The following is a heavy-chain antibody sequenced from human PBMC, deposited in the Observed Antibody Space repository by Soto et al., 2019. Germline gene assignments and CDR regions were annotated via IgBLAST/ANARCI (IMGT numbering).Heavy chain of an antibody. Sequence: EVQLVESGGGLVQPGGSLRLSCAASGFTVSNNYMSWVRQAPGQGLEWVSIIYAGGSTYFADSVRGRFTISRDNSENTLYRQMNSLRAEDTAVYYCARNIGGATNSWGQGTLVTVSS. CDR3: ARNIGGATNS. CDR2: IYAGGST. V-gene: IGHV3-66*01. CDR1: GFTVSNNY. D-gene: IGHD1-26*01. J-gene: IGHJ4*02.